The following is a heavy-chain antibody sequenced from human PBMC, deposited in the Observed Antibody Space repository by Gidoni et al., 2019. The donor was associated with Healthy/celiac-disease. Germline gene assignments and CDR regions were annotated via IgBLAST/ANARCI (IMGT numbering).Heavy chain of an antibody. CDR2: ISSSSSYI. J-gene: IGHJ6*03. Sequence: EVQLVESGGGLVKPGGSLRLSCAASGFTFSSYSMNWVRQAPGKGLEWVSSISSSSSYIYYADSVKGRFTISRDNAKNSLYLQMNSLRAEDTAVYYCARDNRDYYYMDVWGKGTTVTVSS. CDR3: ARDNRDYYYMDV. CDR1: GFTFSSYS. V-gene: IGHV3-21*01.